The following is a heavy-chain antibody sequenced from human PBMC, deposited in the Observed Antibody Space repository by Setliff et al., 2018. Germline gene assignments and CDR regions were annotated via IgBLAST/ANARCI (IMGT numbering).Heavy chain of an antibody. CDR2: IFPSDSDT. CDR3: ARGDTIGFGAFDI. D-gene: IGHD1-26*01. CDR1: GYYFSKYW. J-gene: IGHJ3*02. V-gene: IGHV5-51*01. Sequence: GESLKISCQASGYYFSKYWIGWVRQMHGEGLDWMGIIFPSDSDTRYGPSFQGQVTFSAAKSITTVYLQINRLKPSDTATYFCARGDTIGFGAFDIWGQGTMVTVSS.